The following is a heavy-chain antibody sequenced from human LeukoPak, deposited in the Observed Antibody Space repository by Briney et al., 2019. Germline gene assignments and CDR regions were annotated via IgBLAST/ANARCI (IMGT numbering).Heavy chain of an antibody. CDR3: AKGKVNHDGALDA. D-gene: IGHD2-21*01. CDR2: IYSGGST. CDR1: GFTVSSNY. V-gene: IGHV3-53*01. J-gene: IGHJ3*01. Sequence: QPGGSLRLSCAASGFTVSSNYMSWVRQAPGKGLEWVSVIYSGGSTYYADSVKGRFTISRDNSKKTLYLQMNSLRAEDTAVYYCAKGKVNHDGALDAWGQGTLVTVSS.